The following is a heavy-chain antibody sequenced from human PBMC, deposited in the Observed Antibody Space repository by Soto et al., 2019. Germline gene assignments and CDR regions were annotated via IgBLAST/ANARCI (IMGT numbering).Heavy chain of an antibody. V-gene: IGHV4-39*01. D-gene: IGHD4-17*01. J-gene: IGHJ4*02. CDR3: ARHNAQYGDYHGTVDY. Sequence: SETLSLTCTVSGGSISSSSYYWGWIRQPPGKGLEWIGSIYYSGSTYYNPSLKSRVTISVDTSKNQFSLKLSSVTAADTAVYYCARHNAQYGDYHGTVDYWGQGTLVTVSS. CDR2: IYYSGST. CDR1: GGSISSSSYY.